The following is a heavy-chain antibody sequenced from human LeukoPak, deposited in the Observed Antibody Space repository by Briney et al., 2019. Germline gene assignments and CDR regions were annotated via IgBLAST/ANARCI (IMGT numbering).Heavy chain of an antibody. CDR3: ARGLEYSSSPFDY. Sequence: KPSEILSLTCTVSGGSISSGSYYWSWIRQPAGKGLEWIGRIYTSGSTNYNPSLKSRVTISVDTSKNQFSLKLSSVTAADTAVYYCARGLEYSSSPFDYWGQGALVTVSS. J-gene: IGHJ4*02. V-gene: IGHV4-61*02. D-gene: IGHD6-6*01. CDR1: GGSISSGSYY. CDR2: IYTSGST.